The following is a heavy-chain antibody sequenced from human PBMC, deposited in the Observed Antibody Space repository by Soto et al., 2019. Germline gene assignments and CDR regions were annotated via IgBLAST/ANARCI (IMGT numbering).Heavy chain of an antibody. CDR3: AHFKKGRSYPGSYYYYYYMDV. CDR1: GFSLSTSGVG. Sequence: SGPTLVNPTPPLTLTCTFSGFSLSTSGVGVGWIRQPPGKALEWLALIYWDDDKRYSPSLKSRLTITHDTSKNQVVLTMTNMDPVDTATYYCAHFKKGRSYPGSYYYYYYMDVWGTGTTVTVSS. V-gene: IGHV2-5*02. J-gene: IGHJ6*03. CDR2: IYWDDDK. D-gene: IGHD1-26*01.